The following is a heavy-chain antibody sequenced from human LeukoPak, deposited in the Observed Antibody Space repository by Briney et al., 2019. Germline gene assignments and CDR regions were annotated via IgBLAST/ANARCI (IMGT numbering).Heavy chain of an antibody. V-gene: IGHV3-21*01. CDR1: GFTFSSYS. D-gene: IGHD3-22*01. Sequence: PGGSLRLSCAASGFTFSSYSINWVRQAPGKGLEWVSSISSSSSYIYYAYSVEGRFTISRDNAKNSLYLQMNSLRAEDTAVYYCARDLISDYYDSSGYYGPFDYWGQGTLVTVSS. CDR3: ARDLISDYYDSSGYYGPFDY. CDR2: ISSSSSYI. J-gene: IGHJ4*02.